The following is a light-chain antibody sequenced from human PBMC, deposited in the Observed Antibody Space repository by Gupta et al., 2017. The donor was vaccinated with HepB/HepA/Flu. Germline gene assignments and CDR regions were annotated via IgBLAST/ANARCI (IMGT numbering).Light chain of an antibody. CDR3: AAWDDSLNGLWV. CDR1: SSNIGSNT. J-gene: IGLJ3*02. Sequence: QSVLTQPPSASGTPGQWVTIPCSGSSSNIGSNTVNWYQQLPGTAPKLLIYSNNQRPSGVPDRFSGYKSGTSASLAISGLQSEDEADYYCAAWDDSLNGLWVFGGGTKLTVL. V-gene: IGLV1-44*01. CDR2: SNN.